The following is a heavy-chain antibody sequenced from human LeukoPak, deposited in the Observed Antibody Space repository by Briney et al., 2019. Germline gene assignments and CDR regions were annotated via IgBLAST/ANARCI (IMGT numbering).Heavy chain of an antibody. CDR2: IYYSGST. CDR1: GGSISSGGYY. Sequence: SETLSLTCTVSGGSISSGGYYWSWIRQPPGKGLEWIGYIYYSGSTNYNPSLKSRVTISVDTSKNQFSLKLSSVTAADTAVYYCVRDRELNYWGQGTLVTVSS. J-gene: IGHJ4*02. V-gene: IGHV4-61*08. D-gene: IGHD3-10*01. CDR3: VRDRELNY.